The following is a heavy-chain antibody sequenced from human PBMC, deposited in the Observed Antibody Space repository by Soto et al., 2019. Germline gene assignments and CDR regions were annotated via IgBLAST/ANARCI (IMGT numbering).Heavy chain of an antibody. CDR3: ARVFRDVSAYLFDP. Sequence: SETLSLTCTVSGGSISTGDYYWSWIRQPPGKGLQWIGYIYYSGSTHYNPSLKSRVTISVDTSKNQFSLKLSSVTAADTAVYYCARVFRDVSAYLFDPWGQGTLVTVSS. V-gene: IGHV4-30-4*01. D-gene: IGHD3-16*01. CDR1: GGSISTGDYY. J-gene: IGHJ5*02. CDR2: IYYSGST.